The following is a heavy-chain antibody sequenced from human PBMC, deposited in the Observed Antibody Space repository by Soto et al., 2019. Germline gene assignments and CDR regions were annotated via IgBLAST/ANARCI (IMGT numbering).Heavy chain of an antibody. D-gene: IGHD6-6*01. J-gene: IGHJ4*02. CDR1: GFTFSSHA. CDR2: ISGSGGST. V-gene: IGHV3-23*01. Sequence: GGSLSLSCAASGFTFSSHAVSWVRPDPGKGLEWVSAISGSGGSTYYADSVKGRFTISRDNSKNTLSLQMNSLRAEDTAVYYCAKQVRDGTSSPYYFDYWGQGTLVTVSS. CDR3: AKQVRDGTSSPYYFDY.